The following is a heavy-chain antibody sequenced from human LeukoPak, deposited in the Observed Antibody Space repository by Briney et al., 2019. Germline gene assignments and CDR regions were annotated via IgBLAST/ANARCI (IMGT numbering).Heavy chain of an antibody. CDR2: IYTSGST. CDR1: GGSISIYY. CDR3: ARAKIAAAALNWFDP. V-gene: IGHV4-4*07. D-gene: IGHD6-13*01. J-gene: IGHJ5*02. Sequence: SETLSLTCSVSGGSISIYYWSWLRQPAGKGLEGIGRIYTSGSTNYNPSLKSRVTMSVDTSKNQFSLQLSSVTAADTAVYYCARAKIAAAALNWFDPWGQGTLVTVSS.